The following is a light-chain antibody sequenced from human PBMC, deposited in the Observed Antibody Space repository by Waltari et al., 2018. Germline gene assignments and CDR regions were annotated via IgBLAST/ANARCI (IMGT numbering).Light chain of an antibody. CDR1: QSVSSY. Sequence: EIVLTQSPATLSLSPGDRAPLSCRASQSVSSYLAWYQQKPGQAPRLLIYDASNRATGIPARFSGSGSGTDFTLTISSLEPEDFAVYYCQQRSNWPPWTFGQGTKVEIK. CDR2: DAS. CDR3: QQRSNWPPWT. V-gene: IGKV3-11*01. J-gene: IGKJ1*01.